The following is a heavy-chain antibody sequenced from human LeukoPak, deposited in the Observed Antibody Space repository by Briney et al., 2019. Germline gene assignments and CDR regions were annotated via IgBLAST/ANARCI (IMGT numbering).Heavy chain of an antibody. D-gene: IGHD6-6*01. CDR2: ISAYNGNT. J-gene: IGHJ6*03. CDR3: ARSDEYSSSSYYYYYYMDV. CDR1: GYTFTSYG. V-gene: IGHV1-18*01. Sequence: ASVKVSCKASGYTFTSYGISWVRQAPGQGLEWMGWISAYNGNTNYAQKLQGRVTMTTDTSTSTAYMELSSLRSEDTAVYYCARSDEYSSSSYYYYYYMDVWGKGTTVTVSS.